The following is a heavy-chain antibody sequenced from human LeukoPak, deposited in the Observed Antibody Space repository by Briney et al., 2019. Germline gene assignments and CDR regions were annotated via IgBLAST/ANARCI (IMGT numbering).Heavy chain of an antibody. D-gene: IGHD3-22*01. CDR3: ARDIGYYYDSSGYSTGY. V-gene: IGHV1-18*01. Sequence: GASVKVSCKASGYTFTSYGISWVRQAPGQGLEWMGWISAYNGNTNYAQKLQGRVTMTTDTSTSTAYMELRSLRSDDTAVYYCARDIGYYYDSSGYSTGYWGQGTLVTVSS. CDR2: ISAYNGNT. CDR1: GYTFTSYG. J-gene: IGHJ4*02.